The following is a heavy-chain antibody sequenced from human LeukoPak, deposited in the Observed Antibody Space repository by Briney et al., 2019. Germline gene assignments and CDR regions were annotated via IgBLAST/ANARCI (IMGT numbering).Heavy chain of an antibody. D-gene: IGHD5-18*01. CDR2: INHSGST. J-gene: IGHJ4*02. Sequence: PSETLSLTCTVSGGSISSGGYYWSWIRQPPGKGLEWIGEINHSGSTNYNPSLKSRVTISVDTSKNQFSLKLSSVTAADTAVYYCARGQARGYSYGYYYWGQGTLVTVSS. CDR1: GGSISSGGYY. V-gene: IGHV4-39*07. CDR3: ARGQARGYSYGYYY.